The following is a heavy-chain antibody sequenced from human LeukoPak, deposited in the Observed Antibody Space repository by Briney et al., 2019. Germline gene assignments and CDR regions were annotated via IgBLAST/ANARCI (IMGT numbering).Heavy chain of an antibody. D-gene: IGHD4-17*01. V-gene: IGHV1-69*06. CDR2: IIPIFGTA. CDR3: AGGLTTVSYYYMDV. CDR1: GGTFSSYA. Sequence: ASVKVSCKASGGTFSSYAISWVRQAPGQGVGWMGGIIPIFGTANYAQKFQGRVTITADKSTSTAYMELSSLRSEDTAVYYCAGGLTTVSYYYMDVWGKGTTVTVSS. J-gene: IGHJ6*03.